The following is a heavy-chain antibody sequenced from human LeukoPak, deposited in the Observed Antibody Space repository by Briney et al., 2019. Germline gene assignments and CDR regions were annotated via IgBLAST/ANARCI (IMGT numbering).Heavy chain of an antibody. J-gene: IGHJ5*02. D-gene: IGHD2-15*01. Sequence: GGSLRLSCAASGFTFSSYAMSWVSQAPGKGLEWVSAISGSGGSTYYADSVKGRFTISRDNSKNTLYLQMNSLRAEDTAVYYCAKGPIVVVVAATDNWFDPWGQGTLVTVSS. CDR1: GFTFSSYA. CDR3: AKGPIVVVVAATDNWFDP. CDR2: ISGSGGST. V-gene: IGHV3-23*01.